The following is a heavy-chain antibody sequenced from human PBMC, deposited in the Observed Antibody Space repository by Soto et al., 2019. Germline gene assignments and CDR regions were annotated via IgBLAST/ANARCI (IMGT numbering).Heavy chain of an antibody. CDR1: GFTFTSSA. CDR2: IVVGSGNT. J-gene: IGHJ4*02. D-gene: IGHD2-15*01. Sequence: GASVKVSCKASGFTFTSSAVQWVRQARGQRLEWIGWIVVGSGNTNYAQKFQGRVTIIRDTSASTAYMELSSLRSEDTAVYYCARVYCSGGSCYGIDYWGQGTLVTVSS. CDR3: ARVYCSGGSCYGIDY. V-gene: IGHV1-58*01.